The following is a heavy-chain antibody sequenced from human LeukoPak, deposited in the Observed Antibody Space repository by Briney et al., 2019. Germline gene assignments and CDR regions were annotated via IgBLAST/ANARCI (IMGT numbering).Heavy chain of an antibody. CDR2: IWYDGSEK. CDR3: ARWGNDKILDY. Sequence: PGGSLRLSCVASGFTFSSHGMHWVRQAPDKGLEWVAVIWYDGSEKYYADSVKGRFIISRDNSKNMLYLQMNSLRADDTAVYYCARWGNDKILDYWGQGTLVTVSP. J-gene: IGHJ4*02. D-gene: IGHD3-9*01. CDR1: GFTFSSHG. V-gene: IGHV3-33*01.